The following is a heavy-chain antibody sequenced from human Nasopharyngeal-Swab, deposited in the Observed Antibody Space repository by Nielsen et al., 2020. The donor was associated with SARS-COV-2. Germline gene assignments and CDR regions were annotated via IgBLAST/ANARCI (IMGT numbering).Heavy chain of an antibody. D-gene: IGHD2-2*01. CDR2: ISADNGNT. CDR1: GYTFTSYG. V-gene: IGHV1-18*04. Sequence: ASVKVSCKASGYTFTSYGISWVRQAPGQGLEWMGWISADNGNTKYAQKLQGRVTMTTDTSTSTAHMELRSLRFDDTAVYYCARGALGCCSSTSCITAFDYWGQGSLVTVSS. CDR3: ARGALGCCSSTSCITAFDY. J-gene: IGHJ4*02.